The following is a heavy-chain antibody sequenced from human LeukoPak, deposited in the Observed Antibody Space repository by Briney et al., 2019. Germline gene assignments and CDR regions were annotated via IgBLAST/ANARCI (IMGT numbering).Heavy chain of an antibody. D-gene: IGHD3-22*01. CDR1: GGSISSYY. CDR2: IYYSGST. V-gene: IGHV4-59*01. CDR3: ARERPDGYYDSSGYYRRFDY. J-gene: IGHJ4*02. Sequence: PSETLSLTCTVSGGSISSYYWGWIRQPPGKGLEWMGYIYYSGSTNYNPSLNRRVTISVDTSKNQFSLKLSSVTAADTAVYYCARERPDGYYDSSGYYRRFDYWGQGTLVTVSS.